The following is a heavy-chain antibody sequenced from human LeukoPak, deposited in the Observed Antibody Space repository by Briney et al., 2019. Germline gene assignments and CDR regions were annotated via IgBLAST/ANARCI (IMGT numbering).Heavy chain of an antibody. J-gene: IGHJ4*02. CDR2: IYPGDSEI. D-gene: IGHD3-16*02. Sequence: GESLRISCKASGNSFTNFWIGWVRQMPGKGLDWMGVIYPGDSEIRYSPSFQRQVIISADKSISTAYLQWSSLKASDTAMYYCARPSGGSCRYWYFDYWGQGTLVTVSS. CDR1: GNSFTNFW. CDR3: ARPSGGSCRYWYFDY. V-gene: IGHV5-51*01.